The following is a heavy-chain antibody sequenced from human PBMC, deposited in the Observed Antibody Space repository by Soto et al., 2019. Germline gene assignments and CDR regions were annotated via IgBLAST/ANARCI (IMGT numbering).Heavy chain of an antibody. CDR1: GYTFTKYD. D-gene: IGHD2-15*01. CDR3: ASWAGQVHGLGGPFDF. V-gene: IGHV1-18*04. CDR2: INTYNGNT. J-gene: IGHJ4*02. Sequence: ASVKVSCKASGYTFTKYDMNWVRQAPGQGLEWMGWINTYNGNTNYAQKLQGRVTMTTDTSTSTAYMELRSLRSDDTAVYYCASWAGQVHGLGGPFDFWGQGTLVTVSS.